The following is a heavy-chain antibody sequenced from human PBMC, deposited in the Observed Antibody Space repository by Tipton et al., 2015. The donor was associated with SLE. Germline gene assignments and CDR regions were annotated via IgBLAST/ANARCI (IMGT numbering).Heavy chain of an antibody. CDR2: ISGYNGNT. CDR3: ARGTVYEREYLNAMDV. D-gene: IGHD2-2*02. CDR1: GYTFSSYG. J-gene: IGHJ6*02. V-gene: IGHV1-18*01. Sequence: QSGPEVKKPGASVNVSCKASGYTFSSYGITWVRQAPGQGLEWMGWISGYNGNTNTAQKFQGRVTLTTQTSTSTAYMELRSLKSDDTAVYFCARGTVYEREYLNAMDVWGQGTTVTVSS.